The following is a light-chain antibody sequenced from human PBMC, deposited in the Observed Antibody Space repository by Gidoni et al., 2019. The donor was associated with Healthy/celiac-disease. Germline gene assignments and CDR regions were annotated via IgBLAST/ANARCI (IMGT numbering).Light chain of an antibody. CDR2: GAS. J-gene: IGKJ4*01. CDR3: QQYGSSPRLT. CDR1: QSVSSSY. Sequence: EIVLTQSPGTMSLPPGEIATLSCRASQSVSSSYLDWYQQKPGQAPRLLIDGASSRATGIPDRFSGSGSGTDFTLTISRLEPEDFAVYYCQQYGSSPRLTFGGGTKVEIK. V-gene: IGKV3-20*01.